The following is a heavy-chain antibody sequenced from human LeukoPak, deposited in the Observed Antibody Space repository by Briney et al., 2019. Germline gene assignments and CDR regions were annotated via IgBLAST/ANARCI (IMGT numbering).Heavy chain of an antibody. CDR2: INPSGGST. CDR3: ARDVEYSSSLPNHDAFDI. D-gene: IGHD6-6*01. Sequence: ASVKVSCRASGYTFTSYYMHWVRQAPGQGLEWMGIINPSGGSTSYAQKFQGRVTMTRDTSTSTVYMELSSLRSEDTAVYYCARDVEYSSSLPNHDAFDIWGQGTMVTVSS. V-gene: IGHV1-46*01. CDR1: GYTFTSYY. J-gene: IGHJ3*02.